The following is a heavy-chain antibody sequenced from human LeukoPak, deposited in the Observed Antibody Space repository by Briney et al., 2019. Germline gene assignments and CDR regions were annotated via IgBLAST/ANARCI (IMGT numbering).Heavy chain of an antibody. Sequence: GGSLSLSCAASGFTFSTYTMNWVRQAPGKGLEWVSSINGTGTYIHYADSVKGRFTISRDNAKNSLYLQMNSLRAEDTAVYYCARDPGGMDWNVDYWGQGTLVTVSS. D-gene: IGHD3/OR15-3a*01. J-gene: IGHJ4*02. CDR1: GFTFSTYT. CDR3: ARDPGGMDWNVDY. V-gene: IGHV3-21*01. CDR2: INGTGTYI.